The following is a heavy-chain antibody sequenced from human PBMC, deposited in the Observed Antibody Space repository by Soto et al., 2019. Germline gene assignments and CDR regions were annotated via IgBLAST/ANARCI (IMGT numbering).Heavy chain of an antibody. CDR1: GYTFTSYG. D-gene: IGHD2-15*01. CDR3: ARITLCSGGSCLAFDI. Sequence: QVQLVQSGAEVKKPGASVKVSCKASGYTFTSYGISWVRQAPGQGLEWMGWISAYNGNTNYAQKLQGRVTMTTDTSTSTADMELRSLSSDDTAVYYCARITLCSGGSCLAFDIWGQGTMVTVSS. CDR2: ISAYNGNT. V-gene: IGHV1-18*04. J-gene: IGHJ3*02.